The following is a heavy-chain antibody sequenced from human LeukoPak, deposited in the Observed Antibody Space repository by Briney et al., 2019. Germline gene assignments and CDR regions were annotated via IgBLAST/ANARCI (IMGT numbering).Heavy chain of an antibody. J-gene: IGHJ5*02. CDR2: ISSSSSTI. V-gene: IGHV3-48*04. CDR1: GFTFSSYS. CDR3: AGWVSRRVVGWFDP. D-gene: IGHD2-21*01. Sequence: GGSLRLSCAASGFTFSSYSMNWVRQAPGKGLEWASYISSSSSTIYYADSVKGRFTISRDNAKNSLYLQMNSLRAEDTAVYYCAGWVSRRVVGWFDPWGQGTLVTVSS.